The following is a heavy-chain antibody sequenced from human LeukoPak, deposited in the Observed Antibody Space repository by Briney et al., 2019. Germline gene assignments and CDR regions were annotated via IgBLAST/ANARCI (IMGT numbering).Heavy chain of an antibody. CDR3: AKADVYDPIFAGGYFQH. J-gene: IGHJ1*01. V-gene: IGHV3-30*18. D-gene: IGHD3-22*01. CDR2: VSYDGSNK. Sequence: PGRSLRLSCAASGFTFSSYGMHWVRQAPGKGLEWVAVVSYDGSNKYYADSVKGRFTISRDNSKNTLYLQMNSLRAEDTAVYYCAKADVYDPIFAGGYFQHWGQGALVTVSS. CDR1: GFTFSSYG.